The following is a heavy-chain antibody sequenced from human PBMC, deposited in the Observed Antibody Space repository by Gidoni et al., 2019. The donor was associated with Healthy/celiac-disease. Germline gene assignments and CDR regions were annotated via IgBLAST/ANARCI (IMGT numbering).Heavy chain of an antibody. J-gene: IGHJ3*02. CDR3: ARDQEYYDSSGYDDDAFDI. D-gene: IGHD3-22*01. CDR2: IIPIFGTA. CDR1: GGTFSRYA. Sequence: QVQLVQSGAEVKKPGSSVKVSCKASGGTFSRYAISWVRQAPGQGLEWMGGIIPIFGTANYAQKFQGRVTITADESTSTAYMELSSLRSEDTAVYYCARDQEYYDSSGYDDDAFDIWGQGTMVTVSS. V-gene: IGHV1-69*01.